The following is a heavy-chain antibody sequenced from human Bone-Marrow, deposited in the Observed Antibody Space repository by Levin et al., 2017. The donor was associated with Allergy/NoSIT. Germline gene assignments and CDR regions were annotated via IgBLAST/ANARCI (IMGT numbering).Heavy chain of an antibody. CDR2: SYTSGNI. Sequence: SCTVSGVSITSGSYYWSWIRQPAGKGLEWIGHSYTSGNITYNPSLKSRVTISLDTSKKQFSLKLRSVTAADTAVYYCARVLQYSYYYTDVWGKGTMVTVSS. D-gene: IGHD2-21*01. CDR1: GVSITSGSYY. V-gene: IGHV4-61*09. CDR3: ARVLQYSYYYTDV. J-gene: IGHJ6*03.